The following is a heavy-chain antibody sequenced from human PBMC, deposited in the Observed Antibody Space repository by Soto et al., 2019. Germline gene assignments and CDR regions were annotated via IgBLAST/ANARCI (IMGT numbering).Heavy chain of an antibody. J-gene: IGHJ4*02. Sequence: ASVKVSCKASGYTFTSYGISWVRQAPGQGLEWMGWISGYNGDTNYAQKLQGRVAMTTDTSTSTAYMELRSLRSDDTAVYYCARGYDFWSGPSLDYWGQGTLVTVSS. CDR2: ISGYNGDT. V-gene: IGHV1-18*01. D-gene: IGHD3-3*01. CDR3: ARGYDFWSGPSLDY. CDR1: GYTFTSYG.